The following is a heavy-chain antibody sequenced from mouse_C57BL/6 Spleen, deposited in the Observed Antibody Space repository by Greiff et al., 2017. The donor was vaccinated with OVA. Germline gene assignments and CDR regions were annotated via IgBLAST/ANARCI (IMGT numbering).Heavy chain of an antibody. Sequence: VQLQQSGAELVRPGASVKLSCTASGFNIKDYYMHWVKQRPEQGLEWIGRIDPEDGDTEYTPKFQGKATMTADTSSNTAYLQLSSLTAEDTAVYYCTTSRDGNYDAMDYWGQGTSVTVSS. J-gene: IGHJ4*01. CDR1: GFNIKDYY. CDR3: TTSRDGNYDAMDY. V-gene: IGHV14-1*01. CDR2: IDPEDGDT. D-gene: IGHD2-1*01.